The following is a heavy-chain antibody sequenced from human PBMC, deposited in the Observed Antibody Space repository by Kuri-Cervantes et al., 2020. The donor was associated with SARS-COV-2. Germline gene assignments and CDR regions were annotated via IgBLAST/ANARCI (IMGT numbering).Heavy chain of an antibody. J-gene: IGHJ4*02. D-gene: IGHD2-2*01. Sequence: GSLRLSCTVSGGSISSSSYYWGWIRQPPGKGLEWIGSIYHSGSTYYNPSLKSRVTISVDRSKNQFSLKLSSVTAADTAVYYCARGPSPGYCSSTSCYPREYYFDYWGQGTLVTVSS. CDR2: IYHSGST. CDR3: ARGPSPGYCSSTSCYPREYYFDY. CDR1: GGSISSSSYY. V-gene: IGHV4-39*07.